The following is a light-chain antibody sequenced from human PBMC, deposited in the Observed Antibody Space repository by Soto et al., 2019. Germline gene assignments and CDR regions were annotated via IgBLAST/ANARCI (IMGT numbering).Light chain of an antibody. J-gene: IGLJ3*02. V-gene: IGLV2-8*01. CDR3: TSYVGNDIWV. CDR2: EVT. Sequence: QSALTQPPSASGSPGQSVTISCTGTSSDVGAYKYVSWYQQYPGKAPKLMIYEVTKRPSGVPDRLSGSKSGNTASLTVSGLQAEDEADYYCTSYVGNDIWVFGAGTKLTVL. CDR1: SSDVGAYKY.